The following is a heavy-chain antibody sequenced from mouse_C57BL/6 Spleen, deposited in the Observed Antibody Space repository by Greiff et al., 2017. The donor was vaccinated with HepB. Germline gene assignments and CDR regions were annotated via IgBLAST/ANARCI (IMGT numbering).Heavy chain of an antibody. CDR3: AKYLSHHYFDY. Sequence: QVQLQQSGAELARPGASVKLSCKASGYTFTSYGISWVKQRTGQGLEWIGEIYPRSGNTYYNEKFKGKATLTADKSSSTAYSALRSLTSEYSAVYFCAKYLSHHYFDYWGQGTTLTVSS. D-gene: IGHD5-1-1*01. CDR1: GYTFTSYG. CDR2: IYPRSGNT. V-gene: IGHV1-81*01. J-gene: IGHJ2*01.